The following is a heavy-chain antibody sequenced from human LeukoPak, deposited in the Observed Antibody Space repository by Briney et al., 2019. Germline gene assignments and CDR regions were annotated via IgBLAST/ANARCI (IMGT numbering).Heavy chain of an antibody. CDR1: GFTFSSYG. V-gene: IGHV3-30*03. J-gene: IGHJ4*02. D-gene: IGHD1-14*01. CDR3: ARHVGDHVIDY. CDR2: ISYDGSNK. Sequence: PGRSLRLSCAASGFTFSSYGMHWVRQAPGNGLEWVAVISYDGSNKYYADSVKGRLTISRDNSKNTLYLQMNSLRAEDTAVYYCARHVGDHVIDYWGQGTLVTVSS.